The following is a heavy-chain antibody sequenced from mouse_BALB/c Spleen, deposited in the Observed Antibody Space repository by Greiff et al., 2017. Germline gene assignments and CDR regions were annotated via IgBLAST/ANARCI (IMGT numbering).Heavy chain of an antibody. CDR1: GYAFSSYW. V-gene: IGHV1-80*01. CDR3: ARGGLREDAMDY. CDR2: IYPGDGDT. Sequence: QVQLKESGAELVRPGSSVKISCKASGYAFSSYWMNWVKQRPGQGLEWIGQIYPGDGDTNYNGKFKGKATLTADKSSSTAYMQLSSLTSEDSAVYFCARGGLREDAMDYWGQGTSVTVSS. J-gene: IGHJ4*01. D-gene: IGHD2-4*01.